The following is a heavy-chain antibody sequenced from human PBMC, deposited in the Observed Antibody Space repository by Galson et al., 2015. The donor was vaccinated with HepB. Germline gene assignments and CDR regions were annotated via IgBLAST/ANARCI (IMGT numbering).Heavy chain of an antibody. D-gene: IGHD6-6*01. V-gene: IGHV1-69*02. CDR3: ARKMPEYSSSYGLDY. Sequence: SVKVSCKASGGTFSSYTISWVRQAPGQGLEWMGRIIPILGIANYAQKFQGRVTITADKSTSTAYMELSSLRSEDTAVYYCARKMPEYSSSYGLDYWAREPWSPSPQ. CDR1: GGTFSSYT. CDR2: IIPILGIA. J-gene: IGHJ4*02.